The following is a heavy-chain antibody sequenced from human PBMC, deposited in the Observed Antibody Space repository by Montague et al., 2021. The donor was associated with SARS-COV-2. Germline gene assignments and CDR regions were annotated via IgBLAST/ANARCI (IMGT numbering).Heavy chain of an antibody. CDR3: ARGLWFGELLYYYYYYGMDV. D-gene: IGHD3-10*01. J-gene: IGHJ6*02. V-gene: IGHV6-1*01. CDR1: GDSVSSNSAA. CDR2: TYYRSKWYN. Sequence: CAISGDSVSSNSAAWNWIRQSPSRGLEWLGRTYYRSKWYNDYAVSVKSRITINPDTSKNQFSLQLNSVTPEDTAVYYYARGLWFGELLYYYYYYGMDVWGQGTTVTVSS.